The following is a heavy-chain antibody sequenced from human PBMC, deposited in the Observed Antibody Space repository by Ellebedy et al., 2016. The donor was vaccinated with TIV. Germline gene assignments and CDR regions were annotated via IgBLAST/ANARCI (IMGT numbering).Heavy chain of an antibody. Sequence: GSLRLXXTVSGGSISNYYWSWFRQPPRKRLEWIAYIYYNGNTNYNPSLKSRVTISVATSENQFSLRLTSVTAADTAVYYCARHFNSGTYPLDYWGPGTLVTVSS. CDR3: ARHFNSGTYPLDY. D-gene: IGHD3-10*01. V-gene: IGHV4-59*08. J-gene: IGHJ4*02. CDR1: GGSISNYY. CDR2: IYYNGNT.